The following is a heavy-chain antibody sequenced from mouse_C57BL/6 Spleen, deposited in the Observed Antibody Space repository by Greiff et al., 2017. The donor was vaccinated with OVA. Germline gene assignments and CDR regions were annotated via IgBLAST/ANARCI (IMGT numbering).Heavy chain of an antibody. V-gene: IGHV1-22*01. D-gene: IGHD2-1*01. CDR1: GYTFTDYN. CDR2: INPNNGGT. Sequence: EVQLQESGPELVKPGASVKMSCKASGYTFTDYNMHWVKQSHGKSLEWIGYINPNNGGTSYNQKFKGKATLTVNKSSSTAYMELRSLTSEDSAVYYCARGGLLGYFDVWGTGTTVTVSS. CDR3: ARGGLLGYFDV. J-gene: IGHJ1*03.